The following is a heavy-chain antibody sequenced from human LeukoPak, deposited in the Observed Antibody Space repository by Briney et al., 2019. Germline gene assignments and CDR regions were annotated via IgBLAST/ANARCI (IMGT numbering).Heavy chain of an antibody. CDR3: ARDGFTMVRGVIAKDDAFDI. Sequence: GGSLRLSCAASGFTFSSYWMSWVRQAPGKGLEWVANIKQDGSEKYYVDSVKGRFTISRDNAKNSLYLQMNSLRAEDTAVYYCARDGFTMVRGVIAKDDAFDIWGQGTMVTVSS. J-gene: IGHJ3*02. CDR2: IKQDGSEK. CDR1: GFTFSSYW. V-gene: IGHV3-7*01. D-gene: IGHD3-10*01.